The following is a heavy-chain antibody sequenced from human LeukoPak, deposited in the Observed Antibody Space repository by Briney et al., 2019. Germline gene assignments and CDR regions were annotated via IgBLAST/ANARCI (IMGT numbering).Heavy chain of an antibody. CDR3: AKCARYYYDSSGLDY. CDR2: IRYDGSNK. D-gene: IGHD3-22*01. J-gene: IGHJ4*02. CDR1: GFTFSSYG. Sequence: GGSLRLSCAASGFTFSSYGMHWVGQAPGKGLEWVAFIRYDGSNKYYADSVKGRFTISRDNSKNTLFLQMNSLRAEDTAVYYCAKCARYYYDSSGLDYWGQGTLVTVSS. V-gene: IGHV3-30*02.